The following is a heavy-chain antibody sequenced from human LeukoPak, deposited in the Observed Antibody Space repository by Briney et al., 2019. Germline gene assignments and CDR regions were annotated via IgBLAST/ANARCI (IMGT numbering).Heavy chain of an antibody. CDR2: IDSDGSGT. CDR1: GLTLRGYW. CDR3: STVEHF. J-gene: IGHJ1*01. D-gene: IGHD1/OR15-1a*01. Sequence: GGSLRLSCSASGLTLRGYWMHWVRQIPGKGLVWVSRIDSDGSGTSYADSVKGRFTISRDDVKNMLYLQMNSLRVEDTGLYYCSTVEHFWGQGTLVTVSS. V-gene: IGHV3-74*01.